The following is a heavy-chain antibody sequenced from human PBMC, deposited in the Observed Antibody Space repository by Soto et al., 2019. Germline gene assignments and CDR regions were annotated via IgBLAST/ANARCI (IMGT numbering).Heavy chain of an antibody. CDR2: ISYDGSNK. CDR1: GFTFSSYA. V-gene: IGHV3-30-3*01. J-gene: IGHJ4*02. Sequence: PGGSLRLSCAASGFTFSSYAMHWVRQAPGKGLEWVAVISYDGSNKYYADSVKGRFTISRDNSKNTLYLQMNSLRAEDTAVYYCARDRSRYSGYDYFDYWGQGTLVTVSS. D-gene: IGHD5-12*01. CDR3: ARDRSRYSGYDYFDY.